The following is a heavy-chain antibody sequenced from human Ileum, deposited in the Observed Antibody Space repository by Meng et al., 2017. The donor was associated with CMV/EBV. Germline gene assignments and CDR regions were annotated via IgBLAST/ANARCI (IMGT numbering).Heavy chain of an antibody. CDR3: ARGYASWTVDGRVGY. Sequence: SGGSIGSINCWSWVRQRPGKGLEWIGEICYSGSTNYNSSLESRVTISLDKSNKQFSLKLSSVTAADTAVYYCARGYASWTVDGRVGYWGQGTLVTVSS. CDR2: ICYSGST. D-gene: IGHD2-2*01. V-gene: IGHV4-4*02. CDR1: GGSIGSINC. J-gene: IGHJ4*02.